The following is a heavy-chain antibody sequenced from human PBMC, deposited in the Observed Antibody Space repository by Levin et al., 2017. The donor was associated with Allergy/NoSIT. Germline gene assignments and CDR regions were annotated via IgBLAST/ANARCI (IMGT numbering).Heavy chain of an antibody. Sequence: GGSLRLSCAASGFTLGSYAMNWVRQAPGKGLEWVSTISGSGAGTYYADSVKGRFTVSRDNSKNMLYLQMNSLRAEDTAVYYCAKDTVTSMFYYYGMDVWGQGTTVTVSS. J-gene: IGHJ6*02. V-gene: IGHV3-23*01. CDR1: GFTLGSYA. D-gene: IGHD4-17*01. CDR3: AKDTVTSMFYYYGMDV. CDR2: ISGSGAGT.